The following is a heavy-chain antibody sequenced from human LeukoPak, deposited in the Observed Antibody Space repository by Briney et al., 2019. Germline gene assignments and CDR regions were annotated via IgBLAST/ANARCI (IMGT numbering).Heavy chain of an antibody. V-gene: IGHV4-31*03. J-gene: IGHJ4*02. Sequence: SQTLSLTCTVSGGSISSGGYYWSWIRQHPGKGLEWIGYIYYSGGTSYNPSLKSRVTISVDTSKNQFSLKLSSVTAADTAVYYCARGVPAAIPYNYFDYWGQGTLVTVSS. CDR2: IYYSGGT. CDR1: GGSISSGGYY. D-gene: IGHD2-2*02. CDR3: ARGVPAAIPYNYFDY.